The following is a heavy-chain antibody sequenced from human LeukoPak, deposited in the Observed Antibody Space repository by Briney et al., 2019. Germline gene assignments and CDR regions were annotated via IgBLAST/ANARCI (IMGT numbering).Heavy chain of an antibody. CDR2: TYYRSKWYN. CDR1: GDSVSSNSAA. V-gene: IGHV6-1*01. J-gene: IGHJ5*02. D-gene: IGHD6-19*01. CDR3: TRVTISVAGTFGWFDP. Sequence: SQTLSLTCAISGDSVSSNSAAWNWIRQSPSRGLEWLGRTYYRSKWYNDYAVSVKSRITINPDTSKNQFSLQLNSVTPEDTAVYYCTRVTISVAGTFGWFDPWGQGILVTVSS.